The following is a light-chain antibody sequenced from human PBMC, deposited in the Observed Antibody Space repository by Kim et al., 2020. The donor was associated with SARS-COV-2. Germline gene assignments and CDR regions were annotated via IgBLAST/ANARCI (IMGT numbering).Light chain of an antibody. Sequence: SYELTQPHSVSVCPGQTASITCSGDKLGDKYACWYQQKPGQSPVLVIYQDSKRPSGIPERFSGPNSGNTATLTISGTQPMDEAEYSCQAWDSSTLWVFGG. CDR2: QDS. CDR1: KLGDKY. V-gene: IGLV3-1*01. CDR3: QAWDSSTLWV. J-gene: IGLJ3*02.